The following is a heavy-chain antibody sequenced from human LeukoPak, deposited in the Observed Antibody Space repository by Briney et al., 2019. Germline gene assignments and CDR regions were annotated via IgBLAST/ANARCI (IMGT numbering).Heavy chain of an antibody. Sequence: GGSLRLSCAASGFTFSSYGMHWGRQAPGKGLAWVAVILFDGSTKYYADSVKGRFTIYRDNSKNTLYLQMNSLRAEDTAAYYCARAYGAERLSPIHYNWFDPWGQGAWSPSPQ. CDR3: ARAYGAERLSPIHYNWFDP. D-gene: IGHD4-17*01. J-gene: IGHJ5*02. CDR2: ILFDGSTK. CDR1: GFTFSSYG. V-gene: IGHV3-33*05.